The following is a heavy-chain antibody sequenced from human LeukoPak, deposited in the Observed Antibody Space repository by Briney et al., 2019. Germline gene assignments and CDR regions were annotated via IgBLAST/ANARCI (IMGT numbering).Heavy chain of an antibody. CDR1: TFSSYW. D-gene: IGHD6-13*01. CDR2: IYYSGTT. V-gene: IGHV4-39*01. J-gene: IGHJ4*02. Sequence: TFSSYWMSWVRQPPGKGLEWIASIYYSGTTYYNPSLKSRVTISLDTSKNQFSLKLSSVTAADTAVYYCARHRAGYSSSYSDWGQGTLVTVSS. CDR3: ARHRAGYSSSYSD.